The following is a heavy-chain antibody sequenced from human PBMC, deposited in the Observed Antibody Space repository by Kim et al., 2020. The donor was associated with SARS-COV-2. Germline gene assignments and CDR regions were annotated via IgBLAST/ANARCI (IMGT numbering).Heavy chain of an antibody. D-gene: IGHD2-21*02. J-gene: IGHJ4*02. CDR3: TTQLAYCGGDCYSGDY. CDR2: IKSKTDGGTT. CDR1: GFTFSNAW. Sequence: GGSLRLSCAASGFTFSNAWMSWVRQAPGKGLEWVGRIKSKTDGGTTDYAAPVKGRFTISRDDSKNTLYLQMNSLKTEDTAVYYCTTQLAYCGGDCYSGDYWGQGTLVTVSS. V-gene: IGHV3-15*01.